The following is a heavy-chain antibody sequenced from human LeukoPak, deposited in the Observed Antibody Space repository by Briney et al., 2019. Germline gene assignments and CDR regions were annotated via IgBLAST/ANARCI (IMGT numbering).Heavy chain of an antibody. CDR3: ARRKGDTAMVMFDY. CDR2: IYYSGST. J-gene: IGHJ4*02. V-gene: IGHV4-59*08. Sequence: SETLSLTCTVSGGSISSYYWTWIRQPPGKGLEWIGYIYYSGSTNYNPSLKSRVTISVDTSKNQFSLKLSSVTAADTAVYYCARRKGDTAMVMFDYWGQGTLVTVSS. CDR1: GGSISSYY. D-gene: IGHD5-18*01.